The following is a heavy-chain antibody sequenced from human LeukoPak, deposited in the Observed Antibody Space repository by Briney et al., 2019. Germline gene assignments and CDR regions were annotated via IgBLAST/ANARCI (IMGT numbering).Heavy chain of an antibody. J-gene: IGHJ4*02. CDR1: GFTFSSYA. D-gene: IGHD5-12*01. CDR2: ISGNGGST. Sequence: GGSLRLSCSASGFTFSSYAMHWVRQAPGKGLEYVSAISGNGGSTYYADSVKGRFTISRDNSKNTLYLQMSSLRAEDTAVYYCVKDDVFGATRWYFDYWGQGTLVTVSS. V-gene: IGHV3-64D*09. CDR3: VKDDVFGATRWYFDY.